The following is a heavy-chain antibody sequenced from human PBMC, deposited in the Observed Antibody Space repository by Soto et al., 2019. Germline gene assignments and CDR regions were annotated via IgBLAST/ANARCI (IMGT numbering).Heavy chain of an antibody. CDR2: ISYDGSNK. Sequence: GALRLSCAASGFTFSSYGMHWVRQAPGKGLEWEAVISYDGSNKCYADSVKGRFTISRDNSKNTLYLQMNSLRAEDTAVYYCAKNRVVVPAAIVLYYYYGMDVWGQGTTVTVSS. CDR3: AKNRVVVPAAIVLYYYYGMDV. CDR1: GFTFSSYG. D-gene: IGHD2-2*02. J-gene: IGHJ6*02. V-gene: IGHV3-30*18.